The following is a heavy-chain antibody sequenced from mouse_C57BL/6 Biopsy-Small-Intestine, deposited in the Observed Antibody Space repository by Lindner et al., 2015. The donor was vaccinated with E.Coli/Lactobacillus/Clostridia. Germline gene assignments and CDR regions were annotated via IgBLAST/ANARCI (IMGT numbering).Heavy chain of an antibody. V-gene: IGHV10-1*01. CDR2: IRSKSNNYAT. Sequence: VQLQESGGGLVQPKGSLKLSCAASGFSFNTYAMNWVRQAPGKGLEWVARIRSKSNNYATYYADSVKDRFTISRDDSESMLYLQMNNLKTEDTAMYYCVRRLGLRRRDYYAMDYWGQGTSVTVSS. J-gene: IGHJ4*01. CDR1: GFSFNTYA. D-gene: IGHD2-4*01. CDR3: VRRLGLRRRDYYAMDY.